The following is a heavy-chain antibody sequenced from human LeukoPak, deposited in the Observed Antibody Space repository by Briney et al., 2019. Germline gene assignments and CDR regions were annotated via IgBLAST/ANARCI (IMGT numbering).Heavy chain of an antibody. CDR2: ISGSGGST. CDR1: GFTFSTYA. D-gene: IGHD1-26*01. V-gene: IGHV3-23*01. Sequence: PGGSLRLSCAASGFTFSTYAMSWVRQAPGKGLEWVSAISGSGGSTYYADSVKGRFTISRDNSKNTLYLQMNSLRAEDTAVYYCAKNGGSYYRPFDYWGQGTLVTVSS. CDR3: AKNGGSYYRPFDY. J-gene: IGHJ4*02.